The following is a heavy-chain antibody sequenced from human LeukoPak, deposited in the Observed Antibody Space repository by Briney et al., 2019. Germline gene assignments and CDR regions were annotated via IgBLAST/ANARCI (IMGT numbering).Heavy chain of an antibody. CDR1: GYTFSSYA. J-gene: IGHJ5*02. CDR2: ISGSGGST. V-gene: IGHV3-23*01. D-gene: IGHD2-15*01. Sequence: GGSLRLSCTPSGYTFSSYAMSWVRQAPGKGLEWVSAISGSGGSTYYADSVKGRFTISRDNSKNTLYLQMNSLRAEDTAVYYCAKDPPLGYCSGGSCNNWFDPWGQGTLVTVSS. CDR3: AKDPPLGYCSGGSCNNWFDP.